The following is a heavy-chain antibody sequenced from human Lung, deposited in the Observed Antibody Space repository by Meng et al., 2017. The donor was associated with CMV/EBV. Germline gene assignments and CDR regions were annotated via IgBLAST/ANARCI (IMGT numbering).Heavy chain of an antibody. V-gene: IGHV3-15*01. D-gene: IGHD6-19*01. J-gene: IGHJ6*02. Sequence: GESXKISXAASGFTFSNAWMSWVRQVPGQGLKWVGRIKSKADGGTTDYAAPVKGRFTISRDDSENTLYLHMNSLRTDDTGVYYCTTDSVAGPVYYYYGMDVWGQGTTVTVSS. CDR3: TTDSVAGPVYYYYGMDV. CDR1: GFTFSNAW. CDR2: IKSKADGGTT.